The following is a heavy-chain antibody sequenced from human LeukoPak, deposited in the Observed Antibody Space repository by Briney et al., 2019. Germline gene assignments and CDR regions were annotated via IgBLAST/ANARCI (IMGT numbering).Heavy chain of an antibody. D-gene: IGHD3-3*01. Sequence: KTSETLSLTCTVSGGSISSSSYYWGWIRQPPGKGLEWIGSIYYSGSTYYNPSLKSRVTISVDTSKNQFSLKLSSVTAADTAVYYCASGPGDDFWSGYKAGYYYYYMDVWGKGTTVTVSS. CDR2: IYYSGST. CDR3: ASGPGDDFWSGYKAGYYYYYMDV. CDR1: GGSISSSSYY. V-gene: IGHV4-39*07. J-gene: IGHJ6*03.